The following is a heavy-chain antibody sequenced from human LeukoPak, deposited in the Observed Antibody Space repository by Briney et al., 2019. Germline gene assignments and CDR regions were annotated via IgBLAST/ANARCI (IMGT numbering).Heavy chain of an antibody. D-gene: IGHD1-26*01. CDR1: GGTFSSYA. J-gene: IGHJ5*02. Sequence: ASVKVSCKASGGTFSSYAISWVRQAPGQGLEWMGWINPNSGGTNYAQKLQGRVTMTTDTSTSTAYMELRSLRSDDTAVYYCARDLEWELLGSYWFDPWGQGTLVTVSS. CDR3: ARDLEWELLGSYWFDP. V-gene: IGHV1-18*01. CDR2: INPNSGGT.